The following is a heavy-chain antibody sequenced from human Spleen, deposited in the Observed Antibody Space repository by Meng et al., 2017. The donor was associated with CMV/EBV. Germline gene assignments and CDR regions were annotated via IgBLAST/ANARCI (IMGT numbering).Heavy chain of an antibody. CDR3: ARVVPAAIGNYYYYGMDV. D-gene: IGHD2-2*02. CDR1: GFTFGDYA. J-gene: IGHJ6*02. Sequence: GESLKISCTASGFTFGDYAMSWVRQAPGKGLEWVANIKQDGSEKYYVDSVKGRFTISRDNAKNSLYLQMNSLRAEDTAVYYCARVVPAAIGNYYYYGMDVWGQGTTVTVSS. V-gene: IGHV3-7*01. CDR2: IKQDGSEK.